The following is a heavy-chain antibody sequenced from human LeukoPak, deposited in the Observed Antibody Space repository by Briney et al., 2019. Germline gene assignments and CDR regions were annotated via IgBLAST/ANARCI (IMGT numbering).Heavy chain of an antibody. CDR2: ISYDGSNK. V-gene: IGHV3-30-3*01. CDR1: GFTFSSYA. Sequence: PGRSLRLFCAASGFTFSSYAMHWVRQAPGKGLEWVAVISYDGSNKYYADSVKGRFTIPRDNSKNTLYLQMNSLRAEDTAVYYCARGKLKQWLFDYWGQGTLVTVSS. D-gene: IGHD6-19*01. J-gene: IGHJ4*02. CDR3: ARGKLKQWLFDY.